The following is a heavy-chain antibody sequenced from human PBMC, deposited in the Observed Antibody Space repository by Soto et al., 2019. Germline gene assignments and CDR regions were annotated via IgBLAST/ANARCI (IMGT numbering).Heavy chain of an antibody. CDR1: GGSIGGAGYS. V-gene: IGHV4-30-2*01. CDR2: IYESGTI. Sequence: SETLSLTCAVSGGSIGGAGYSWSWIRQPPGGGLDWIGYIYESGTILYNPSLKTRLTISLNWSDKQFSLTLNSVTAADTAVYYCARAQFYSGSGNYHNLLFDPWGQGTQVTVS. CDR3: ARAQFYSGSGNYHNLLFDP. D-gene: IGHD3-10*01. J-gene: IGHJ5*02.